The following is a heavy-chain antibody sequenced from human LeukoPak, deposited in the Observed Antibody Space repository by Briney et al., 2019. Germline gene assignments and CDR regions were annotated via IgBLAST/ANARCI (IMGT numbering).Heavy chain of an antibody. J-gene: IGHJ4*02. Sequence: PGGSLRLSCVVSGFTVSTKYMTWVRQAPGKGLEWVSGISWNSGSIGYADSVKGRFTISRDNAKNSLYLQMNSLRAEDTALYYCAKDGKWELLEAYFDYWGQGTLVTVSS. CDR1: GFTVSTKY. CDR3: AKDGKWELLEAYFDY. V-gene: IGHV3-9*01. D-gene: IGHD1-26*01. CDR2: ISWNSGSI.